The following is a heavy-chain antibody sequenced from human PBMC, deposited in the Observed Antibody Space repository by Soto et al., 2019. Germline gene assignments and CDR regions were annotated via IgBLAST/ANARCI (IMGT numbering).Heavy chain of an antibody. CDR3: VCGGNFFVY. CDR1: GFTFSTYW. CDR2: INQDGSER. J-gene: IGHJ4*02. V-gene: IGHV3-7*01. D-gene: IGHD3-16*01. Sequence: EVQLVESGGGLVQPGGSLRLPCAASGFTFSTYWMTWVRQPPGKGLEWVASINQDGSERYYVDSVRGRFTISRDNAKNSLYLQMNSLRAEDTAVYYCVCGGNFFVYWGQGSLLTVSP.